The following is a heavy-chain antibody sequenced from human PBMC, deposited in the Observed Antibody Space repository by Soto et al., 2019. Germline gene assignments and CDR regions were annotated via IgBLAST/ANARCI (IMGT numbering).Heavy chain of an antibody. Sequence: SETLSLTCAVSGGSISSSNWWSWVRQPPGKGLEWIGEIYHSGSTNYNPSLKSRVTISVDKSKNQFSLKLSSVTAADTAVYYCARAGSKYYYDSSGYHDYWGQGTLVTVS. V-gene: IGHV4-4*02. CDR1: GGSISSSNW. CDR3: ARAGSKYYYDSSGYHDY. CDR2: IYHSGST. J-gene: IGHJ4*02. D-gene: IGHD3-22*01.